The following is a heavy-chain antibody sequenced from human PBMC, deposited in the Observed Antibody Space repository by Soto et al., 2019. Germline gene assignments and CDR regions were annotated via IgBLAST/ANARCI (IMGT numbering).Heavy chain of an antibody. Sequence: GESLKISCKGSGYSFTSYWIGWVRQVPGKGLEWMGIIYPGDSDTRYSPSFQGQVTISADKSISTAYLQWSSLRASDTAMYYCARQRISGSGYSDYWGQGTLVTVSS. V-gene: IGHV5-51*01. CDR1: GYSFTSYW. CDR3: ARQRISGSGYSDY. J-gene: IGHJ4*02. CDR2: IYPGDSDT. D-gene: IGHD3-22*01.